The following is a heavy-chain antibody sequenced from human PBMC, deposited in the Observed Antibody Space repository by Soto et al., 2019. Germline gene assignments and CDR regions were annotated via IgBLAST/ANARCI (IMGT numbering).Heavy chain of an antibody. CDR1: GGSISSSSYH. CDR2: IYYSGST. D-gene: IGHD5-18*01. CDR3: ARPSRGYSYLVSFDY. J-gene: IGHJ4*02. Sequence: PSETLSLTCTVSGGSISSSSYHWGWIRQPPGKGLEWIGSIYYSGSTYYNPSLKSRVTISVDTSKNQFSLKLSSVTAADTAVYYCARPSRGYSYLVSFDYWGQGTLVTSPQ. V-gene: IGHV4-39*01.